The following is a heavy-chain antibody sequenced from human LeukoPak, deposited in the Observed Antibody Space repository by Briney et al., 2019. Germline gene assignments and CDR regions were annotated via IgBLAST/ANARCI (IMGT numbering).Heavy chain of an antibody. CDR2: IHPSAGST. V-gene: IGHV1-46*01. J-gene: IGHJ4*02. Sequence: ASVKVSCKASGYTFTTYYMHWVRQAPGRGLEWMGIIHPSAGSTSYAQKFQGRVTMTRDTSTSTVYMELRSLRSDDTAVYYCARAPLYNWNYADYWGQGTLVTVSS. CDR1: GYTFTTYY. CDR3: ARAPLYNWNYADY. D-gene: IGHD1-20*01.